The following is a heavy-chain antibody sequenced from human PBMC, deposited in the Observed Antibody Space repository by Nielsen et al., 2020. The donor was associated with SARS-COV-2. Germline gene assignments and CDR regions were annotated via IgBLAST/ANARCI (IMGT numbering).Heavy chain of an antibody. J-gene: IGHJ3*01. D-gene: IGHD3-9*01. CDR3: ARAPDVDVLTGDYPDGFDV. CDR2: IDHSGTA. Sequence: SETLSLTCAVYGGSFSGYCWSWIRQLPGKGLEWIGEIDHSGTATPNPSLKGRVTVSVNPSKNQFSLKMTSMTAADTAVYFCARAPDVDVLTGDYPDGFDVWGQGTGVTVSS. CDR1: GGSFSGYC. V-gene: IGHV4-34*01.